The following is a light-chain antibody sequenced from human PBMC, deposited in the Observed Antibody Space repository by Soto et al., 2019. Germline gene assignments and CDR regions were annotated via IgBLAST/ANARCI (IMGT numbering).Light chain of an antibody. Sequence: EIVLTQSPGTLSLSPGERATLSCRASQSVSSSYLAWYQQKPGQAPRLLIYGASSRATGIPDRFSGSGSGTDFILTISRLEPEDFAVYYCQQYGSSPWWTFGQGTKVEIK. CDR3: QQYGSSPWWT. V-gene: IGKV3-20*01. J-gene: IGKJ1*01. CDR1: QSVSSSY. CDR2: GAS.